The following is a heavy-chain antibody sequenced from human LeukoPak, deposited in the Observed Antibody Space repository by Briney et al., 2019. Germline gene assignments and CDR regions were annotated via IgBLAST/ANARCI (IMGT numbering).Heavy chain of an antibody. CDR3: AKLNLGEMAYFDS. V-gene: IGHV3-23*01. CDR1: KFNFHNYG. Sequence: GGSLGLSCTTPKFNFHNYGLTWVRQAPGKELEWVSSISGSGTQYAASVQGRFTISRDNSKNTLYLQMNSLRAEDTAIYYCAKLNLGEMAYFDSWGQGILVTVSS. D-gene: IGHD2-21*01. CDR2: ISGSGT. J-gene: IGHJ4*02.